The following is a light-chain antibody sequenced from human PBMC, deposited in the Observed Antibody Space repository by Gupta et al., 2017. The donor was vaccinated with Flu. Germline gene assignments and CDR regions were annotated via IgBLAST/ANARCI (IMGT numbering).Light chain of an antibody. V-gene: IGLV2-14*01. CDR1: SSDVGGYNY. CDR3: SSYTSSSTLYV. J-gene: IGLJ1*01. CDR2: EVS. Sequence: QSALTHPASVSSSPGPSIPISCPGTSSDVGGYNYVSWYQQHPGKAPKLMIYEVSNRPSGVSNRFSGSKSGNTASLTISGLQAEDEADYYCSSYTSSSTLYVFGTGTKVTVL.